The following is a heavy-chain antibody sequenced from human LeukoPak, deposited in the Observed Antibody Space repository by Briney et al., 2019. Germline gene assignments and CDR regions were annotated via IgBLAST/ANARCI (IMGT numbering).Heavy chain of an antibody. D-gene: IGHD3-22*01. CDR1: GFTFSSYA. Sequence: PGGSLRLSCAASGFTFSSYAMSWVRQAPGKGLEWVSAISGSGGTTYYADSVKGRFTISRDNSKNTLYLQMNSLRAEDTAVYYCAKAGYDSSTYYFDYWGQGTLVTVSS. CDR3: AKAGYDSSTYYFDY. V-gene: IGHV3-23*01. CDR2: ISGSGGTT. J-gene: IGHJ4*02.